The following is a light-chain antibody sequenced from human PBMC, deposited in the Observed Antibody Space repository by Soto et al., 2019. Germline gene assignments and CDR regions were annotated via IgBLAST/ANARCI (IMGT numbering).Light chain of an antibody. CDR1: QSVSSSY. Sequence: EIELTQSPDTLSLSPGERATLSCRASQSVSSSYLAWYQQKPGQAPRLLIYGASSRATGIPDRFSGSGSGTDFTLTISRLEPEDFAVYYCQQYGSSPKTFGQGTKVEIK. CDR3: QQYGSSPKT. CDR2: GAS. V-gene: IGKV3-20*01. J-gene: IGKJ1*01.